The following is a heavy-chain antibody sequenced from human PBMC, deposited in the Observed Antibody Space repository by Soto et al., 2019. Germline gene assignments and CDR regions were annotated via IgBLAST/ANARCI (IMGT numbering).Heavy chain of an antibody. D-gene: IGHD4-17*01. CDR3: AKDTQYATTVTTGTFDI. CDR1: GFTFSSYA. CDR2: MSGSGGST. V-gene: IGHV3-23*01. Sequence: GGSLRLSCAASGFTFSSYAMNWVRQAPGKGPEWVSGMSGSGGSTYYADSVKGRFTISRDNSKNTLYLQMNSLRAGDTAVYHCAKDTQYATTVTTGTFDIWGQGTMVTVSS. J-gene: IGHJ3*02.